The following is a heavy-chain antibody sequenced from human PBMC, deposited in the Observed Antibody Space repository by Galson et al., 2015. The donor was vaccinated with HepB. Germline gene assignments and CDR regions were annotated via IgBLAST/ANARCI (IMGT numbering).Heavy chain of an antibody. J-gene: IGHJ5*02. CDR2: VNSDGSST. V-gene: IGHV3-74*01. Sequence: SLRLSCAASGLTFSNYWMNWVRQAPGKGLVWVSRVNSDGSSTRYADSVKGRFTISRDSAKNSLYLQMNSLRAEDTAVYYCARDYLISSENWFDPWGQGTLVTVSS. D-gene: IGHD6-19*01. CDR3: ARDYLISSENWFDP. CDR1: GLTFSNYW.